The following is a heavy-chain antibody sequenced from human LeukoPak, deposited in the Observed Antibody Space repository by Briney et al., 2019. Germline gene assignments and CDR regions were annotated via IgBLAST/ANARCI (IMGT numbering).Heavy chain of an antibody. CDR2: ISGYSGNT. CDR1: GYTFTSYG. D-gene: IGHD1-1*01. V-gene: IGHV1-18*01. CDR3: ARAWNDDDWFDP. Sequence: ASVKVSCKASGYTFTSYGNSWVRQAPGQGLEWLGWISGYSGNTNYAQNLPGRFTMTTDTSTTTAYMELRSLRFDDTAVYYCARAWNDDDWFDPWGQGTLVTVSS. J-gene: IGHJ5*02.